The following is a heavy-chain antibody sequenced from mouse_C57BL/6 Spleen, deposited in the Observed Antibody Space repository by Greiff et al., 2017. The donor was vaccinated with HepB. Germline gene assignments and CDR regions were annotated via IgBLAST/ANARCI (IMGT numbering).Heavy chain of an antibody. CDR3: ARSPHSNYVDYAMDY. CDR2: IYPGSGST. Sequence: QVHVKQPGAELVKPGASVKMSCKASGYTFTSYWITWVKQRPGQGLEWIGDIYPGSGSTNYNEKFKSKATLTVDTSSSTAYMQLSSLTSEDSAVYYCARSPHSNYVDYAMDYWGQGTSVTVSS. CDR1: GYTFTSYW. J-gene: IGHJ4*01. D-gene: IGHD2-5*01. V-gene: IGHV1-55*01.